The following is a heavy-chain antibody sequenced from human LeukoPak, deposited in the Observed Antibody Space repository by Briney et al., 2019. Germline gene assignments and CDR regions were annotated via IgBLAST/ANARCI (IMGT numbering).Heavy chain of an antibody. CDR3: ARGGLYYYDSSGYDDAFDI. CDR1: GFXFSSYA. CDR2: ISYDGSNK. J-gene: IGHJ3*02. V-gene: IGHV3-30-3*01. D-gene: IGHD3-22*01. Sequence: GGSLRLSCAASGFXFSSYAMHWVRQAPGKGLEWVAVISYDGSNKYYADSVKGRFTISRDNSKNTLYLQMNSLRAEDTAVYYCARGGLYYYDSSGYDDAFDIRGQGTMVTVSS.